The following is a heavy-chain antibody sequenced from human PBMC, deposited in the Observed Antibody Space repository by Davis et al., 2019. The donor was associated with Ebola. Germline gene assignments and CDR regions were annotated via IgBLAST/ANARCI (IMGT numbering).Heavy chain of an antibody. V-gene: IGHV3-7*01. J-gene: IGHJ6*02. CDR3: AREQGGYDWVNYYYGMDV. CDR1: GFTFSSYW. D-gene: IGHD5-12*01. Sequence: GESLKISCAASGFTFSSYWMSWVRQAPGKGLEWVANIKQDGSEKYYVDSVKGRFTISRDNAKNSLYLQMNSLRAEDTAVYYCAREQGGYDWVNYYYGMDVWGQGTTVTVSS. CDR2: IKQDGSEK.